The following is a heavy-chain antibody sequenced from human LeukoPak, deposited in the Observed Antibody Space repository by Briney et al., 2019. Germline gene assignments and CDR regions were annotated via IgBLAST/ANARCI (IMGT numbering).Heavy chain of an antibody. CDR2: IYHSGST. CDR3: AVDYGDYEDAFDI. Sequence: SETLSLTCSVSGYSISSGYFWGWIRQPPGKGLEWIGSIYHSGSTYYNPSLKSRVTISVDTSKNQFSLKLSSVTAADTAVYYCAVDYGDYEDAFDIWGQGTMVTVSS. D-gene: IGHD4-17*01. V-gene: IGHV4-38-2*02. CDR1: GYSISSGYF. J-gene: IGHJ3*02.